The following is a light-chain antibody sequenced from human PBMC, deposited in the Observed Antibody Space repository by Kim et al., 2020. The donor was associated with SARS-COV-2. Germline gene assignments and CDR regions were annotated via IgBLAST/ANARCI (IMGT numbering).Light chain of an antibody. CDR2: GKN. J-gene: IGLJ3*02. Sequence: ALGQTVRITCQGDSLRSYYASWYQQKPGQAPVLVIYGKNNRRSGIPDRFSGSSSGNTASLTITGAQAEDEADYYCNSRDSSGNHWVFGGGTKLTVL. V-gene: IGLV3-19*01. CDR1: SLRSYY. CDR3: NSRDSSGNHWV.